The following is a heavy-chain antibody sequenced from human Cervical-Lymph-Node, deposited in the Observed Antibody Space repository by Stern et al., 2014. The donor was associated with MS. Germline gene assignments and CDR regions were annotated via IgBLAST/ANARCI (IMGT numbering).Heavy chain of an antibody. CDR3: ARDQGLRLRDIAAQV. Sequence: QVQLVESGGGLVKPGGSLRLSCAASGFTFSDFYMSWIRQAPGKGLEWVSYISRSGSATYYADSVKGRFTISRDNAKNSLYLQMISLRAEDTAVYYCARDQGLRLRDIAAQVWGQGTLVTVFS. V-gene: IGHV3-11*01. J-gene: IGHJ4*02. CDR1: GFTFSDFY. CDR2: ISRSGSAT. D-gene: IGHD6-13*01.